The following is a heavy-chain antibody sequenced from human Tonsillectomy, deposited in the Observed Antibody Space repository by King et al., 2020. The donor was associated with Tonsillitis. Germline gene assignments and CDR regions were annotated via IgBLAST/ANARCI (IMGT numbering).Heavy chain of an antibody. CDR3: ARDLLEWGGGWFGEPPYYGMDV. Sequence: VQLVESGGGLVKPGGSLRLSCAASGFTFSSYSMNWVRQAPGKGLEWVSSISSSSSYIYYADSVKGRFTTSRDNAKNSLYLQMNSLRAEDTAVYYCARDLLEWGGGWFGEPPYYGMDVWGQGTTVTVSS. J-gene: IGHJ6*02. CDR1: GFTFSSYS. D-gene: IGHD3-10*01. V-gene: IGHV3-21*01. CDR2: ISSSSSYI.